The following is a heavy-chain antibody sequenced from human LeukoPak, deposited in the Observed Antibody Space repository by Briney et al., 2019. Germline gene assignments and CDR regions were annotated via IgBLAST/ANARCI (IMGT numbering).Heavy chain of an antibody. J-gene: IGHJ4*02. CDR2: IYYSGST. CDR3: AREPSYYYDSSGYYVDY. D-gene: IGHD3-22*01. V-gene: IGHV4-4*08. CDR1: GGSISSHY. Sequence: SETLSLTCTVSGGSISSHYWSWIRQPPGKGLEWIGYIYYSGSTYYNPSLKSRVTISVDTSKNQFSLKLSSVTAADTAVYYCAREPSYYYDSSGYYVDYWGQGTLVTVSS.